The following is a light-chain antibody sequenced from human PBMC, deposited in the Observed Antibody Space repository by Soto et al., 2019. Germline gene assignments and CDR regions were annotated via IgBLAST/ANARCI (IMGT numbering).Light chain of an antibody. Sequence: EMVLTQSPGTLSLSPGERATLSCRASQSVSSSYLAWYQQKPGQAPRRLIYGASSRPTGIPDRFSGSGSGTDFTLTISRLEPEDFAVYYCQQYGSSSTFGQGTRLEIK. CDR3: QQYGSSST. CDR1: QSVSSSY. V-gene: IGKV3-20*01. J-gene: IGKJ5*01. CDR2: GAS.